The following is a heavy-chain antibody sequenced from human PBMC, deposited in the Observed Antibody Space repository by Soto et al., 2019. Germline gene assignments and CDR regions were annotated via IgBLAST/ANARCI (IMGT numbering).Heavy chain of an antibody. CDR1: GGSISSSPSY. D-gene: IGHD1-1*01. Sequence: LTCSVSGGSISSSPSYWAWIRQSPGKGLEWIGSMTSDGDTYYSPSLRGRVTFSVDLSKNEFSLNLQSVTATDTAVFYCARRVPGRGDCTRNDCYIDSWGEGTQVTVSS. CDR3: ARRVPGRGDCTRNDCYIDS. J-gene: IGHJ4*02. CDR2: MTSDGDT. V-gene: IGHV4-39*01.